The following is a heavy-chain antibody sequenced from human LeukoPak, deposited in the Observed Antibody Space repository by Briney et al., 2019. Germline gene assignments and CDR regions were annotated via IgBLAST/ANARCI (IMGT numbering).Heavy chain of an antibody. D-gene: IGHD3-3*01. V-gene: IGHV3-74*01. Sequence: GGSLRLSCAASGFTFSSYWMHWVRQAPGKGLVWVSRINSDGSSTSYADSVKGRFTISRDNAKNSLYLQMNSLRAEDTAVYYCARDTGYDFWSGYSSYYFDYWGQGTLVTVSS. CDR3: ARDTGYDFWSGYSSYYFDY. CDR1: GFTFSSYW. J-gene: IGHJ4*02. CDR2: INSDGSST.